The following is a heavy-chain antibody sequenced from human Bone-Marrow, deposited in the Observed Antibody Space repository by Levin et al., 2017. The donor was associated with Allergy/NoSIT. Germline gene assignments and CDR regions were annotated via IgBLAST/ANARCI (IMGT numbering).Heavy chain of an antibody. CDR3: ARGGGSYEYYGMAV. J-gene: IGHJ6*02. CDR2: IYYTGST. D-gene: IGHD1-26*01. CDR1: GASISGDYY. Sequence: LRLSCTVSGASISGDYYWNWIRQPPGQGLEWIGYIYYTGSTYYNPSLKSRVTISSDTSKTQFSLSLTSVTAADTAVYYCARGGGSYEYYGMAVWGQGTTVTVSS. V-gene: IGHV4-30-4*01.